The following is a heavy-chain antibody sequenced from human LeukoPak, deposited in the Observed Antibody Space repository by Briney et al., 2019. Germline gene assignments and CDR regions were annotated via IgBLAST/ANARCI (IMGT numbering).Heavy chain of an antibody. CDR2: IIPILGIA. Sequence: ASVKVSCKASGGTFSSYAISWVRQAPGQGLEWMGRIIPILGIANYAQKFQGRVTITADKSTSTAYMELSSLRSEDTAVYYCGRLNYDILTGYYPAVDYWGQGTLVTVSS. D-gene: IGHD3-9*01. V-gene: IGHV1-69*04. CDR1: GGTFSSYA. J-gene: IGHJ4*02. CDR3: GRLNYDILTGYYPAVDY.